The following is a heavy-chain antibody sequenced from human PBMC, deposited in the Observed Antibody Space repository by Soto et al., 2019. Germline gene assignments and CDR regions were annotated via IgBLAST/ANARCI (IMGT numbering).Heavy chain of an antibody. CDR1: GGTFSSYA. CDR3: ARWMGSTVTTQGLGYYYGMDV. J-gene: IGHJ6*02. CDR2: IIPIFGTA. V-gene: IGHV1-69*13. Sequence: SVKVSCKXSGGTFSSYAISWVRQAPGQGLEWMGGIIPIFGTANYAQKFQGRVTITADESTSTAYMELSSLRSEDTAVYYCARWMGSTVTTQGLGYYYGMDVWGQGTTVTVSS. D-gene: IGHD4-17*01.